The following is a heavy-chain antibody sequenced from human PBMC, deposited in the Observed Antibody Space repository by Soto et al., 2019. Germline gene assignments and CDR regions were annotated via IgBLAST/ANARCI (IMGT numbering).Heavy chain of an antibody. CDR3: ARVGFDIVLMVYAYDY. V-gene: IGHV1-3*01. D-gene: IGHD2-8*01. CDR2: INAGNGNT. J-gene: IGHJ4*02. Sequence: ASVKVSCKASGYTFTSYAMHWVRQAPGQRLEWMGWINAGNGNTKYSQKFQGRVTITRDTSASTAYMELSSLRSEDTAVYYCARVGFDIVLMVYAYDYWGQGTLVTVSS. CDR1: GYTFTSYA.